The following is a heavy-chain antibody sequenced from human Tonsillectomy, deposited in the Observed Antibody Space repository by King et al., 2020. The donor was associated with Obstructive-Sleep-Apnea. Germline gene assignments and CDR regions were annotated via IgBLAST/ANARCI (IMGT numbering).Heavy chain of an antibody. D-gene: IGHD3-16*01. Sequence: VQLVESGGGLVQPGGSVRLSCGASGFTFSSYWMTWVRQAPGKGLEWVANIKQDGSVKNYEDSVKGRFTISRDNAKKSVFLQRNSLAAEDTAVYYCASEYWGADYWGQGTLVTVSS. J-gene: IGHJ4*02. CDR2: IKQDGSVK. V-gene: IGHV3-7*01. CDR1: GFTFSSYW. CDR3: ASEYWGADY.